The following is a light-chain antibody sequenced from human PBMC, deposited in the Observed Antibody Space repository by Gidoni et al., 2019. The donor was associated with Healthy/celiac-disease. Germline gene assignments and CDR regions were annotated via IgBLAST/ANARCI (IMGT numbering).Light chain of an antibody. CDR2: GAS. J-gene: IGKJ2*01. V-gene: IGKV3-15*01. Sequence: DIVMTQSPATLSVSAGERATLSCRASQSVSSNLAWYQQKPGQAPRLLIYGASTRATGIPARFSGSGSGTEFTLTISSLQSEDFAVYYCQQFNNWPPVTFGQGTKLEIK. CDR1: QSVSSN. CDR3: QQFNNWPPVT.